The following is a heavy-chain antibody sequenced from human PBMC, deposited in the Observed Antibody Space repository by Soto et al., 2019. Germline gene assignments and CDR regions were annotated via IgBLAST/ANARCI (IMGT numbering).Heavy chain of an antibody. CDR2: MSFDGNSK. J-gene: IGHJ4*02. D-gene: IGHD2-21*01. V-gene: IGHV3-30-3*01. CDR3: TRGRSMIANDDFEY. Sequence: QVQLVESGGGVVQPGTSLRLSCAASGFAVSSYSMHWVRQAPGKGLEWEAAMSFDGNSKYFADSVKGRFKISRDTSKNTWSLEMESLGVEDSALYHCTRGRSMIANDDFEYWGQGTQVTVSS. CDR1: GFAVSSYS.